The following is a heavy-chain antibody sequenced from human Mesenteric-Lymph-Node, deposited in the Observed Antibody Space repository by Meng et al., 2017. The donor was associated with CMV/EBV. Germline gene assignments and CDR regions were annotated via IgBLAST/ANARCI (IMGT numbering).Heavy chain of an antibody. CDR3: VRDPTTFSSYYASGSYFDY. Sequence: GESLKISCAASGFTFSSYSMNWIRQAPGKGLEWVSYISSGGSTIYYADSVKGRFTISRDNAKNSLSLQMNSLRVEDTAVYYCVRDPTTFSSYYASGSYFDYWGQGTLVTVSS. V-gene: IGHV3-48*04. CDR2: ISSGGSTI. D-gene: IGHD3-10*01. CDR1: GFTFSSYS. J-gene: IGHJ4*02.